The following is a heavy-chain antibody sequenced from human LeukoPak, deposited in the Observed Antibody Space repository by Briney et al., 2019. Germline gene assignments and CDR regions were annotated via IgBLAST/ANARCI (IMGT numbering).Heavy chain of an antibody. CDR2: ISYDGSNK. CDR1: GFPFTTFA. CDR3: AKISSSSWYSDY. D-gene: IGHD6-13*01. V-gene: IGHV3-30*18. J-gene: IGHJ4*02. Sequence: GGSLRLSCAASGFPFTTFAMHWVRQAPGKGLEWVAVISYDGSNKYYADSVKGRFTISRDNSKNTLYLQMNSLRAEDTAVYYCAKISSSSWYSDYWGQGTLVTVSS.